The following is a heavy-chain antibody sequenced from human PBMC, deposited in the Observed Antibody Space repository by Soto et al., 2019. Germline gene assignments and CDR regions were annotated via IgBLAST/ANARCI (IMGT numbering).Heavy chain of an antibody. CDR1: GFTFSAYW. J-gene: IGHJ4*02. CDR2: IKTDGSNT. CDR3: AKREGNTFGLFH. V-gene: IGHV3-74*01. Sequence: EVQLVESGGGLVQPGGSLRLSCAASGFTFSAYWIHWVRQAPEKGLEWFSRIKTDGSNTDYADPVKGRFTISRDNANNILYLQMDSLRVEDTAVYYCAKREGNTFGLFHWGQGTLVTVSS. D-gene: IGHD5-18*01.